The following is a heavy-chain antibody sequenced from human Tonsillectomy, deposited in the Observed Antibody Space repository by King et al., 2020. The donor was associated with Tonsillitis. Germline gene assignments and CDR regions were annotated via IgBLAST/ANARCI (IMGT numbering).Heavy chain of an antibody. CDR3: AKEGSSSSWYYYYGMDV. J-gene: IGHJ6*02. CDR2: ISGRGGST. Sequence: VQLVESGGGLVQPGGSLRLSCAASGFTFSIYAMSWVRQAPGKGLEWVSAISGRGGSTYYADSVKGRFTISRDSSKNTLYLKMNSVRAEDTAVYYCAKEGSSSSWYYYYGMDVWGQGTTVTVSS. V-gene: IGHV3-23*04. CDR1: GFTFSIYA. D-gene: IGHD6-13*01.